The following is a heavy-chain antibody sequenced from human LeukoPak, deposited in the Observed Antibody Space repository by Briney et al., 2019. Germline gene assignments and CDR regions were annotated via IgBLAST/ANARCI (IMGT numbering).Heavy chain of an antibody. CDR2: LSSSSVTI. CDR3: AELGITMIGGV. CDR1: GFTFSSYS. Sequence: PGGSLRLSCAASGFTFSSYSMNWVRQAPGKGLEWISYLSSSSVTIYYADSVKGRFTISRDNAKNSVYLQMNSLRAEDTAVYYCAELGITMIGGVWGKGTTVTISS. J-gene: IGHJ6*04. V-gene: IGHV3-48*01. D-gene: IGHD3-10*02.